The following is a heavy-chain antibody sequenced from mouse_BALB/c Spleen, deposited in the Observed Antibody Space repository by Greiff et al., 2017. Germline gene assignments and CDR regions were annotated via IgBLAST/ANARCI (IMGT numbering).Heavy chain of an antibody. CDR1: GFTFSSFG. D-gene: IGHD1-1*01. V-gene: IGHV5-17*02. Sequence: EVHLVESGGGLVQPGGSRKLSCAASGFTFSSFGMHWVRQAPEKGLEWVAYISSGSSTIYYADTVKGRFTISRDNPKNTLFLQMTSLRAEDTAMYDCARSADYVLLADWGQGTLVTVSA. CDR3: ARSADYVLLAD. J-gene: IGHJ3*01. CDR2: ISSGSSTI.